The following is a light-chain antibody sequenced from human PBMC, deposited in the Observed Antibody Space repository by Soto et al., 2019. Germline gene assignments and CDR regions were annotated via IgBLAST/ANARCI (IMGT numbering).Light chain of an antibody. CDR3: QQYGSFHQST. CDR2: KAS. Sequence: DIQMTQSPSALSASVGDRVTITCRARLSIISWAAWYPQKPGKAPQLLIYKASTLQGGVQSRFSGSGAGTEFTLTIRSLQPQDFATYYCQQYGSFHQSTFGQGTKLEVK. J-gene: IGKJ1*01. CDR1: LSIISW. V-gene: IGKV1-5*03.